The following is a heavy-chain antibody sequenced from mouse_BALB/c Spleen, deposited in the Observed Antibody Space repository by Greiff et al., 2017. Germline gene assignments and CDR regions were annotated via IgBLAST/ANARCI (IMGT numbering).Heavy chain of an antibody. CDR3: ARSTMITTGSAYYAMDY. J-gene: IGHJ4*01. V-gene: IGHV1S137*01. Sequence: VQLQQSGAELVRPGVSVKISCKGSGYTFTDYAMHWVKQSHAKSLEWIGVISTYYGDASYNQKFKGKATMTVDKSSSTAYMELARLTSEDSAIYYCARSTMITTGSAYYAMDYWGQGTSVTVSS. D-gene: IGHD2-4*01. CDR2: ISTYYGDA. CDR1: GYTFTDYA.